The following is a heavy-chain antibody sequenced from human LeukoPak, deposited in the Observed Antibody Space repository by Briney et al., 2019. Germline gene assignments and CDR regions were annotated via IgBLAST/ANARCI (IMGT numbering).Heavy chain of an antibody. CDR3: ARGDNNIPPPIY. CDR2: ITASGGVP. CDR1: GFTFTAYA. J-gene: IGHJ4*02. D-gene: IGHD2/OR15-2a*01. Sequence: GGSLRLSCAASGFTFTAYAMTWVRQAPGKGLEWVSSITASGGVPYYADSVKGRFTLSRDNSKNTLYLQLNSLRAEDMAIYYCARGDNNIPPPIYWGQGTLVTVSS. V-gene: IGHV3-23*01.